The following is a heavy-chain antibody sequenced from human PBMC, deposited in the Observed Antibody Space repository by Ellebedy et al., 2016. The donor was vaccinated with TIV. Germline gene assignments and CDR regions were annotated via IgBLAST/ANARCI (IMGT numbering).Heavy chain of an antibody. CDR3: AREFSALWFGESLSGMDV. CDR1: GYTFTSYG. V-gene: IGHV1-18*01. Sequence: ASVKVSCKASGYTFTSYGISWVRQAPGQGLEWMGWISAYNGNTNYAPKLQGRVTMTTDTSTSTAYMELRSLRSDDTAVYYCAREFSALWFGESLSGMDVWGQGTTVTVSS. J-gene: IGHJ6*02. D-gene: IGHD3-10*01. CDR2: ISAYNGNT.